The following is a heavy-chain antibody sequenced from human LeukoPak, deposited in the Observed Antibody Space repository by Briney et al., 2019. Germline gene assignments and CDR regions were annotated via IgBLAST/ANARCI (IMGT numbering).Heavy chain of an antibody. J-gene: IGHJ4*02. CDR3: AKSITIFGVVIDFDY. CDR2: ISAYNGNT. Sequence: ASVKVSCKASGYTFTSYGISWVRQAPGQGLEWMGWISAYNGNTNYAQKLQGRVTMTTDTSTSTAYIELRSLRSDDTAVYYCAKSITIFGVVIDFDYWGQGTLVTVSS. D-gene: IGHD3-3*01. V-gene: IGHV1-18*01. CDR1: GYTFTSYG.